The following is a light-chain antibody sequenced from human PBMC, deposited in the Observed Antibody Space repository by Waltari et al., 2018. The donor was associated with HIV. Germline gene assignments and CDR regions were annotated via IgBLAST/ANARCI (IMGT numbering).Light chain of an antibody. CDR2: DVN. CDR3: CAYAAGHVSYV. Sequence: QSALTQPPSVSGPPGQSVSISCSGTTSDVGFYDYVSWYQQYPHKAPKLIIFDVNQRPSGVPERFSGSKSGNTAALTIAGLQTEDEAVYFCCAYAAGHVSYVFGNGTAVAVL. J-gene: IGLJ1*01. CDR1: TSDVGFYDY. V-gene: IGLV2-11*01.